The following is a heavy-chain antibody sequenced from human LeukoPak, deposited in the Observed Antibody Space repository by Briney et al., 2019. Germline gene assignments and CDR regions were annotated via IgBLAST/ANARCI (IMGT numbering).Heavy chain of an antibody. D-gene: IGHD1-14*01. Sequence: SVKVSCKASGGTFSSYAISWVRQAPGQGLEWMGGIIPIFGTANYAQKSQGRVTITADESTSTAYMELSSLRSEDTAVYYCARDQTGAVGMDVWGKGTTVTVSS. J-gene: IGHJ6*04. CDR3: ARDQTGAVGMDV. V-gene: IGHV1-69*13. CDR2: IIPIFGTA. CDR1: GGTFSSYA.